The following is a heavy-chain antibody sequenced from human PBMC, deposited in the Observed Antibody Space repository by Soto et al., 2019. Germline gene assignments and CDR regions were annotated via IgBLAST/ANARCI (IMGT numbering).Heavy chain of an antibody. CDR3: VPSSQLPYDY. J-gene: IGHJ4*02. V-gene: IGHV3-74*01. CDR2: INSDGSST. CDR1: GFTFSNYW. Sequence: EVQLVESGGGLVQPGGSLRLSCAASGFTFSNYWMHWVRQAPGKGLVWVSRINSDGSSTNYADSVKGRFTISRDNAKNTLYLQMNSLRAEDTGVYYFVPSSQLPYDYWGQGTLVPVSS. D-gene: IGHD2-2*02.